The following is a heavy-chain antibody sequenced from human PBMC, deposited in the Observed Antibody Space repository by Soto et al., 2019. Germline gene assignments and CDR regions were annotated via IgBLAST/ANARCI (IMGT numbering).Heavy chain of an antibody. CDR3: ARFCGITMVRGVIVYYYGMDV. D-gene: IGHD3-10*01. CDR2: INHSGST. J-gene: IGHJ6*02. V-gene: IGHV4-34*01. CDR1: GGSFSGYY. Sequence: PSETLSLTCAVYGGSFSGYYWSWIRQPPGKGLEWMGEINHSGSTNYNPSLKSRVTISVDTSKNQFSLKLSSVTAADTAVYYCARFCGITMVRGVIVYYYGMDVWGQGTTVTVSS.